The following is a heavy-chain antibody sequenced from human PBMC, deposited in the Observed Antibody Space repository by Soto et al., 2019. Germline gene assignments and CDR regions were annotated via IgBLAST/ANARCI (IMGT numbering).Heavy chain of an antibody. CDR3: ARKDKSGYFNWFDP. CDR2: IFPSDSDT. CDR1: GYKFTSSW. Sequence: GESRKISCRTSGYKFTSSWIAWVRQMPGKGLEWRGIIFPSDSDTRYSPSFQGQVTISADRSTSTVFLQWASLKASDTAVYFCARKDKSGYFNWFDPWGQGTLVTVSS. V-gene: IGHV5-51*01. D-gene: IGHD3-22*01. J-gene: IGHJ5*02.